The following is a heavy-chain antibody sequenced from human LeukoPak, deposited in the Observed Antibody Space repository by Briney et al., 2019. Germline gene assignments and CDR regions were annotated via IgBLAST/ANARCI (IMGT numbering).Heavy chain of an antibody. CDR3: AKQRSGGSGWCMDY. Sequence: PGGSLRLSCAASGFTFSSYGMLWVRQAPGKGLEWVAVISYDGSNEYYTDSVKGRFTISRDDSTNTLYLQMNSLRAEDTAVYYCAKQRSGGSGWCMDYWGQGTLVTVSS. CDR2: ISYDGSNE. CDR1: GFTFSSYG. V-gene: IGHV3-30*18. D-gene: IGHD6-19*01. J-gene: IGHJ4*02.